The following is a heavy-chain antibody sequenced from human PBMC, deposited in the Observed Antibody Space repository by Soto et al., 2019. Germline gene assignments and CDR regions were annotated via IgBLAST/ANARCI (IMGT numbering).Heavy chain of an antibody. V-gene: IGHV3-23*01. J-gene: IGHJ4*02. CDR3: AKDRLMSSGWYTGAFDY. CDR2: ISGSGGST. D-gene: IGHD6-19*01. Sequence: EVQLLESGGGLVQPGGSLRLSCAASGFTFSSYAMSWVRQAPGKGLEWVSAISGSGGSTYYADSVKGRFTISRDNSKNTLYLQMNSLRAEDTAVYYCAKDRLMSSGWYTGAFDYWGQGTLVTVSS. CDR1: GFTFSSYA.